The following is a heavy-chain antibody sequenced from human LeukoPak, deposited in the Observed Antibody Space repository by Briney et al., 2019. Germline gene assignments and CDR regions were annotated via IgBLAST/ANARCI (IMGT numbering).Heavy chain of an antibody. Sequence: GESLKISCKCSGYSFNNYYIAWVRQMPGKGLEWMWIIYPGDSDTRYSPSFQGQVTISADKSISTAYLQWSSLKASDTAIYYCTRQGHYYYDSSGSHPFYFDYWGQGTLVTVSS. D-gene: IGHD3-22*01. V-gene: IGHV5-51*01. CDR2: IYPGDSDT. CDR3: TRQGHYYYDSSGSHPFYFDY. CDR1: GYSFNNYY. J-gene: IGHJ4*02.